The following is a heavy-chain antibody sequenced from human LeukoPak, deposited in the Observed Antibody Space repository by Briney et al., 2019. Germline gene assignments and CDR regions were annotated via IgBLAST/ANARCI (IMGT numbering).Heavy chain of an antibody. J-gene: IGHJ4*02. CDR2: IKPDGSLQ. D-gene: IGHD3-22*01. V-gene: IGHV3-7*01. Sequence: GGSLRLSCTASGFIFSSFWMAWVRQAPGKGLEWVANIKPDGSLQFYGDSVKGRFTISRDNAKNSLYLQMNDLRAEDTALYYCATSYDSSGCDWGQGTLVTVSS. CDR3: ATSYDSSGCD. CDR1: GFIFSSFW.